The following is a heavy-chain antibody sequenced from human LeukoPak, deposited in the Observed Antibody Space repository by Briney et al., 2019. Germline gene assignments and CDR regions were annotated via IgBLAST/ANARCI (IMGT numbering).Heavy chain of an antibody. CDR3: ARGGYSYAFFDY. V-gene: IGHV1-69*01. D-gene: IGHD5-18*01. Sequence: VKLACKASVGTLSSYAISWVRQAPGQGLEWMGGIIPIFGTANYAQKFQGRVTITADESTRTAYMEMSSLRSEGTAVYYSARGGYSYAFFDYWLQG. CDR1: VGTLSSYA. CDR2: IIPIFGTA. J-gene: IGHJ4*02.